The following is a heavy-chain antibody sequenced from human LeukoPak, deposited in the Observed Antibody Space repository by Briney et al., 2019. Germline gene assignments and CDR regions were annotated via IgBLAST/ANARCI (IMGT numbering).Heavy chain of an antibody. J-gene: IGHJ4*02. D-gene: IGHD3-16*02. CDR2: IYYSGST. V-gene: IGHV4-59*01. CDR1: GGSISSYY. Sequence: PSETLSLTCTVSGGSISSYYWSWIRQPPGKGLEWIGYIYYSGSTNYNPSLKSRATISVDTSKNQFSLKLSSATAADTAVYYCARDMPTQVWGSYRYTDGSALDYWGQGTLVTVSS. CDR3: ARDMPTQVWGSYRYTDGSALDY.